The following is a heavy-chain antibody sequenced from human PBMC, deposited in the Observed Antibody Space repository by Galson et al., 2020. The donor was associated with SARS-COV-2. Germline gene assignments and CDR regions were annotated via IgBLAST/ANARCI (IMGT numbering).Heavy chain of an antibody. CDR1: GFTFSRYW. D-gene: IGHD3-16*01. J-gene: IGHJ5*02. Sequence: GGSLRLSCEASGFTFSRYWLHWVRQVQGEGLVWVSRINEDGRITDYADSVRGRFTIYRDNAKNPLYLQMNHLRAEDTSVYYCARDVGGVASAWGQGTLVTVAS. V-gene: IGHV3-74*01. CDR2: INEDGRIT. CDR3: ARDVGGVASA.